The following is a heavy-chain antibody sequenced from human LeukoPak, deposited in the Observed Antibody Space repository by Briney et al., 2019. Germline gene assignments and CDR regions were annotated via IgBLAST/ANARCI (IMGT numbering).Heavy chain of an antibody. CDR2: IYHSGST. Sequence: SETLSLTCTVSGYSISSGYYWGWIRQPPGKGLEWIGSIYHSGSTYYNPSLKSRVTISVDRPKNQFFLNVTSLTAADTAVYYCARSRQASGLLSSWGQGTPVVVSS. CDR1: GYSISSGYY. V-gene: IGHV4-38-2*02. D-gene: IGHD3-10*01. J-gene: IGHJ5*02. CDR3: ARSRQASGLLSS.